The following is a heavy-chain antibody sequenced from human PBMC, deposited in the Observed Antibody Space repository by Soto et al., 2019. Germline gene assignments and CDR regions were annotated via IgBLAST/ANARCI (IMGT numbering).Heavy chain of an antibody. CDR3: ARGAWPDDFWSGYSIELPFDP. CDR1: GCSISSSSYY. V-gene: IGHV4-39*01. D-gene: IGHD3-3*01. Sequence: PSETLSLTCTFSGCSISSSSYYWGWIRQPPGKGLERIGSIYYSGSTYYDPSLKSRVTISVDTSKNQFSLKLSSVTAADTAVYYCARGAWPDDFWSGYSIELPFDPWGQGTLVTVSS. J-gene: IGHJ5*02. CDR2: IYYSGST.